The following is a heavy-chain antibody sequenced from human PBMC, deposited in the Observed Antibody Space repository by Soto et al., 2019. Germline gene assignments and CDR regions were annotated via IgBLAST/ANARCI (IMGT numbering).Heavy chain of an antibody. CDR2: IKQDGSEK. V-gene: IGHV3-7*01. CDR1: GFIFSSYW. J-gene: IGHJ3*02. Sequence: GGSLRLSCAATGFIFSSYWMSWVRQAPGKGLEWVANIKQDGSEKYYVDSAKGRFTISRDNAKNSLHLQMNSLRAEDTAVYYCARGFNSALDIWGQGTMVTVSS. CDR3: ARGFNSALDI.